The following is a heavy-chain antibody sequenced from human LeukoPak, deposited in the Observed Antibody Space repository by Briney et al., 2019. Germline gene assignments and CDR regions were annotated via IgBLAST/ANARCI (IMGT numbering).Heavy chain of an antibody. J-gene: IGHJ3*02. CDR3: ARGKSFDI. V-gene: IGHV4-59*01. CDR1: GGSFSGYY. CDR2: IYYSGST. Sequence: PSETLSLTCAVYGGSFSGYYWSWIRQPPGKGLEWIGYIYYSGSTNYNPSLKSRVTISVDTSKNQFSLKLSSVTAADTAVYYCARGKSFDIWGQGTMVTVSS.